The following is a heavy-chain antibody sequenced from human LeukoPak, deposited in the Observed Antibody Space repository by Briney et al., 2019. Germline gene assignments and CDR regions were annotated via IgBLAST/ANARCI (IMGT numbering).Heavy chain of an antibody. CDR1: GGSIRSDY. D-gene: IGHD5-18*01. J-gene: IGHJ4*02. CDR3: ARERAAMDS. CDR2: IYYSGST. V-gene: IGHV4-59*01. Sequence: SETLSLTCIVSGGSIRSDYWSWIRQPPGKGLEWIGYIYYSGSTNCNPSLKSRVTISVDTSKNQFSLKLNSVTAADTAVYFCARERAAMDSWGQGTLVTVSS.